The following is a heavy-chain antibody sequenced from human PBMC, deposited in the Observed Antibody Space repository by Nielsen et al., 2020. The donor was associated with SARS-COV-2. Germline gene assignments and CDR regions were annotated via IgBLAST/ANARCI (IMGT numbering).Heavy chain of an antibody. D-gene: IGHD1-26*01. J-gene: IGHJ4*02. CDR1: GFTFSDYY. Sequence: GGSLRLSCAASGFTFSDYYMSWIRQAPGKGLEWVSYISSSGSTIYYADSVKGRFTISRDNAKNSLYLQMNSLRAEDTAVYYCARDAVWGRRNLFDYWGQGTLVTVSS. CDR2: ISSSGSTI. V-gene: IGHV3-11*01. CDR3: ARDAVWGRRNLFDY.